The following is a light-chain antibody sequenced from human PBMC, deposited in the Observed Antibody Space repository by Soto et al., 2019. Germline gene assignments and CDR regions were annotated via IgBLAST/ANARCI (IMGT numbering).Light chain of an antibody. J-gene: IGKJ2*01. V-gene: IGKV1-5*01. Sequence: DIQMTQSPSTLSASVGDRVTITCRASQSITSWLAWYQQKPGEAPNLLIYDASNLESGVPSRFSGSGSGTEVTLTISSLLPDDFATYYCQQYNSYLYTFGQGTKLEIK. CDR1: QSITSW. CDR3: QQYNSYLYT. CDR2: DAS.